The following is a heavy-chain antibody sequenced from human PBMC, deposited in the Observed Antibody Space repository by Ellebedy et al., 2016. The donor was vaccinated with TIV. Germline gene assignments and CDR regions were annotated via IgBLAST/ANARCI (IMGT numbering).Heavy chain of an antibody. V-gene: IGHV4-4*02. Sequence: SETLSLTCAVSGASISSDYWWTWVRQPPGKGLEWIGETHPRGSTNYNPSLKSRVTMSVDKSKNQFSLKLSSVTAADTAVYYCARHSPLGYCSGGSCYSGGWFDPWGQGTLVTVSS. CDR1: GASISSDYW. CDR2: THPRGST. D-gene: IGHD2-15*01. J-gene: IGHJ5*02. CDR3: ARHSPLGYCSGGSCYSGGWFDP.